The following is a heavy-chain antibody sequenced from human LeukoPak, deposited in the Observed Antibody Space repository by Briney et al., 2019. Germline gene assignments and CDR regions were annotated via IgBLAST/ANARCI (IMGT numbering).Heavy chain of an antibody. CDR3: ARVSAVSTYYFDY. V-gene: IGHV4-39*07. Sequence: SETLSLTCTVSGGSISSSISYWGWIRQPPGKGLEWIGGIYHSGSTYYNPSLKSRVTISVDRSKNQFSLKLSSVTAADTAVYYCARVSAVSTYYFDYWGQGTLVTVSS. CDR2: IYHSGST. CDR1: GGSISSSISY. D-gene: IGHD5/OR15-5a*01. J-gene: IGHJ4*02.